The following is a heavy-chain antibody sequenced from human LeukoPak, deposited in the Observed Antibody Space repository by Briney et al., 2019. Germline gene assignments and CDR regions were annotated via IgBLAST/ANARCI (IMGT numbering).Heavy chain of an antibody. J-gene: IGHJ6*03. D-gene: IGHD5-24*01. Sequence: GASVKVSCKASGYTFTSYGISWVRQAPGQGLEWMGLSNPNSGGKNYAQNFQVRVSMTGDTTISTGYMELSRLTFDDTAVYYCAREIDGRRRYYYYMDVWGKGTTVTISS. CDR2: SNPNSGGK. CDR1: GYTFTSYG. V-gene: IGHV1-2*02. CDR3: AREIDGRRRYYYYMDV.